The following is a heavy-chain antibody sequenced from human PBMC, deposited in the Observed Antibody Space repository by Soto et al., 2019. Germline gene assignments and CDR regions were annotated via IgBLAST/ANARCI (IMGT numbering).Heavy chain of an antibody. D-gene: IGHD3-22*01. CDR3: AKAPGYYDSSGPGDY. J-gene: IGHJ4*02. CDR2: ISGSGGST. CDR1: GFTFSSYA. Sequence: GGSLRLSCAASGFTFSSYAMSWVRQAPGKGLEWVSAISGSGGSTYYADSVKGRFTISRDNSKNTLYLQMNSLRAEDTAVYYCAKAPGYYDSSGPGDYWGQGTLVTVSS. V-gene: IGHV3-23*01.